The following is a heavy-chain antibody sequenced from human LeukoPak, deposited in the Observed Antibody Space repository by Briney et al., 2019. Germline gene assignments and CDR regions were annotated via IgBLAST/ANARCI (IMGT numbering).Heavy chain of an antibody. J-gene: IGHJ3*02. CDR1: GYTFTGYY. CDR2: INPNSGGT. CDR3: AHDYGDYRGAFDI. V-gene: IGHV1-2*02. Sequence: ASVKVSCKASGYTFTGYYMHWVRQAPGQGLEWMGWINPNSGGTNYAQKFQGRVTMTRDTSISTAYMELRSLRSDDTAVYYCAHDYGDYRGAFDIWGQGTMVTVSS. D-gene: IGHD4-17*01.